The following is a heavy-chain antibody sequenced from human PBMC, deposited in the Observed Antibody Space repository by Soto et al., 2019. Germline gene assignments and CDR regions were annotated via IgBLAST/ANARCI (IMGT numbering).Heavy chain of an antibody. CDR1: GFTFSSYW. CDR2: IKQDGSEK. D-gene: IGHD3-22*01. J-gene: IGHJ6*02. CDR3: AREGRYYDSGGMDV. V-gene: IGHV3-7*01. Sequence: EVQLVESGGGLVQPGGSLRLSCAASGFTFSSYWMSWVRQAPGKGLEWVANIKQDGSEKYYVDSVKGRFTISRDTAKNEVYQEMNRQRAEDKGVYCCAREGRYYDSGGMDVWGHGTTVTVSS.